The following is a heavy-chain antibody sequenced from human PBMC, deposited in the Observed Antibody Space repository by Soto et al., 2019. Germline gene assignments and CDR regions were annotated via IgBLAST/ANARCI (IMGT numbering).Heavy chain of an antibody. Sequence: SETLSLTCTVSSDSVSRYYWSWIRQPPGKGLDWIGYVYYSGSTNYNPSVKSRVTISIDTSKNQFSLRLNSVTAADTAVYYCAKDSLRYCSGGSCYSNYWGQGTLVTVSS. CDR1: SDSVSRYY. D-gene: IGHD2-15*01. J-gene: IGHJ4*02. CDR2: VYYSGST. CDR3: AKDSLRYCSGGSCYSNY. V-gene: IGHV4-59*02.